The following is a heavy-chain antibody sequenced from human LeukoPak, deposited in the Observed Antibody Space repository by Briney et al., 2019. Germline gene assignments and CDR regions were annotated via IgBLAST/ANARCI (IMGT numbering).Heavy chain of an antibody. CDR1: GGSISSYY. V-gene: IGHV4-59*01. CDR3: ARVSSSGSVSYYFDY. CDR2: IYYSGST. Sequence: SETLSLTCTVSGGSISSYYWSWIRQPPGKGLEWIGYIYYSGSTNYNPSLKSRVTISVDTSKNQFSLKLSSVTAADTAVYYCARVSSSGSVSYYFDYWGQGTLVTASS. D-gene: IGHD6-19*01. J-gene: IGHJ4*02.